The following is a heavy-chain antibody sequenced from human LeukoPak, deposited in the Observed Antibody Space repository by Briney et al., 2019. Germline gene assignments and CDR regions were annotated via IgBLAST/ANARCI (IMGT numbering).Heavy chain of an antibody. CDR1: GSTFSSYG. CDR3: AWDSDDYYGSGSYPRY. J-gene: IGHJ4*02. Sequence: GGSLRLSCAASGSTFSSYGMHWVRQAPGKGLEWVAFIRYDGSNKFYADSVKGRFTISRDNSKNTLYLQMNSLRAEDTAVYYCAWDSDDYYGSGSYPRYWGQGTLVTVSS. CDR2: IRYDGSNK. V-gene: IGHV3-30*02. D-gene: IGHD3-10*01.